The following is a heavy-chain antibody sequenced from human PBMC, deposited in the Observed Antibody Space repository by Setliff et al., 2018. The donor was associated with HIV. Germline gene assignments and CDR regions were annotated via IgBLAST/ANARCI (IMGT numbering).Heavy chain of an antibody. CDR3: ARDDHYYDLGSILSDWYFDL. D-gene: IGHD3-10*01. Sequence: SVKVSCKASGGTFRNYAISWVRQAPGQGLEWMGGIIRIFGSTKYAQKFLDRVTITADESTNTVEMELSSLTSEDTAVYYCARDDHYYDLGSILSDWYFDLWGRGTLVTVPQ. CDR1: GGTFRNYA. CDR2: IIRIFGST. J-gene: IGHJ2*01. V-gene: IGHV1-69*13.